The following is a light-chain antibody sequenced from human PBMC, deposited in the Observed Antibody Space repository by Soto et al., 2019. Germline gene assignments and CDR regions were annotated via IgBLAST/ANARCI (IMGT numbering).Light chain of an antibody. Sequence: DILMTQSPISLPVTPGEPASISCWSSRGLLHSTGKNYLDWFLQKPGQSPQLLIYLGSNRASGVPDRFSGSRSGTNFTLKISRVEAEDVGVYYCMQALQSPRTFGRGTKVEIK. J-gene: IGKJ1*01. V-gene: IGKV2-28*01. CDR2: LGS. CDR3: MQALQSPRT. CDR1: RGLLHSTGKNY.